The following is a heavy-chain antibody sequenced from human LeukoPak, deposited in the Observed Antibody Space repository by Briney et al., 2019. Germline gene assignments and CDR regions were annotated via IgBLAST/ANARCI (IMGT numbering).Heavy chain of an antibody. CDR2: IFGSGGSP. CDR1: TFSFSNYA. Sequence: GGSLRLSCATSTFSFSNYAMSWVRQAPGKGLEWISGIFGSGGSPHYADSVKGRFTISRDNSQEIVYLQLDSLRVEDTALYYCGKTTVGYSSGRYLGWPVDYWGQGALVTVSS. J-gene: IGHJ4*02. CDR3: GKTTVGYSSGRYLGWPVDY. D-gene: IGHD2-15*01. V-gene: IGHV3-23*01.